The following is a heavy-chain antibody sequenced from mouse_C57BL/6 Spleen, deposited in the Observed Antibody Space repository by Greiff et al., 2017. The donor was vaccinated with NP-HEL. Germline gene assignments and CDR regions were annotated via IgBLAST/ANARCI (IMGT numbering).Heavy chain of an antibody. Sequence: EVQLQQSGTVLARPGASVKMSCKTSGYTFTSYWMHWVKQRPGQGLEWIGAIYPGNSDTSYNQKFKGKAKLTAVTSASTAYMELSSLTNEDTAVYYCTRRLGRNYFDYWGQGTTLTVSS. CDR3: TRRLGRNYFDY. V-gene: IGHV1-5*01. J-gene: IGHJ2*01. CDR1: GYTFTSYW. D-gene: IGHD4-1*01. CDR2: IYPGNSDT.